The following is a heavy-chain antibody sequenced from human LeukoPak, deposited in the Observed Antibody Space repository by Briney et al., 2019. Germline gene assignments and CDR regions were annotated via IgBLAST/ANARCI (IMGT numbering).Heavy chain of an antibody. D-gene: IGHD4-17*01. J-gene: IGHJ4*02. CDR2: INHSGST. CDR3: ARRGAGDYGDYERDWKAIDY. Sequence: PSETLSLTCAVYGGSFSGYYWSWIRQPPGKGREWIGEINHSGSTNYNPSLKSRVTISVDTSKTQFSLKLSSVTAGDTAVYYWARRGAGDYGDYERDWKAIDYWGQGTLVTVSS. CDR1: GGSFSGYY. V-gene: IGHV4-34*01.